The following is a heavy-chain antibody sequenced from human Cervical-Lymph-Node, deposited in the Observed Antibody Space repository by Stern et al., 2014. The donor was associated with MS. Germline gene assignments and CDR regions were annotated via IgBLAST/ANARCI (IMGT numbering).Heavy chain of an antibody. V-gene: IGHV4-34*01. CDR3: ARAGYNDFWSGYRSFRYHNMDV. CDR2: ISPSGST. CDR1: GGSFSGYY. D-gene: IGHD3-3*01. J-gene: IGHJ6*02. Sequence: QVQLQQWGAGLLKPSETLSLTCAVNGGSFSGYYWSWIRQPPGKGLEWIGEISPSGSTNYNPSLKSRVTISGDTSKNQFSLEMSSVTVADTAVYYCARAGYNDFWSGYRSFRYHNMDVWGQGTTVTVSS.